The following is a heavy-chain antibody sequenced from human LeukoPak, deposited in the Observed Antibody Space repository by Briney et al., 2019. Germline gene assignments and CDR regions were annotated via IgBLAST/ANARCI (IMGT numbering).Heavy chain of an antibody. CDR2: ERSGGSK. V-gene: IGHV3-30*02. CDR3: AKDRDDYGNDC. Sequence: GVSLRLSCAAPGFTFSNFGMHWIRQAPGKGLEWVAVERSGGSKHYADSVKGRFTISRDNSKNTLWLEMNNLRTDDTAVYYCAKDRDDYGNDCWGQGVLVTVST. D-gene: IGHD4-17*01. J-gene: IGHJ4*02. CDR1: GFTFSNFG.